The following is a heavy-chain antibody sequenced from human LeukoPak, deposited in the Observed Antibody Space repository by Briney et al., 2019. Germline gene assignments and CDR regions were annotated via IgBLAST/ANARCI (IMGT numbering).Heavy chain of an antibody. D-gene: IGHD3-10*01. CDR3: ARDTYYYGSGTYYFNY. Sequence: SETLSLTCTVSGGSISSYYWTWIRQPAGKGLEWIGRTHTSGSTSYNPSLKSRVTMSIDTSKNQFSLKLSSVTAAVTAVYYCARDTYYYGSGTYYFNYWGQGTLVTVSS. CDR1: GGSISSYY. J-gene: IGHJ4*02. CDR2: THTSGST. V-gene: IGHV4-4*07.